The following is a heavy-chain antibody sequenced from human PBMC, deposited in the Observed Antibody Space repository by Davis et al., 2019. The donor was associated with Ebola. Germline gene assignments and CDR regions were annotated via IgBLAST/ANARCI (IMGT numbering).Heavy chain of an antibody. V-gene: IGHV1-2*02. CDR1: GYNFAIYN. Sequence: ASVKVSCKASGYNFAIYNIHWVRQARGQGLEWMGWINPNSGGSASTQKFQGRLTMTSDTSISTAYMDLSRLTSDDTAVYSCARESDAVGASTTDDAFDVWGQGTMVTVSS. CDR2: INPNSGGS. D-gene: IGHD1-26*01. J-gene: IGHJ3*01. CDR3: ARESDAVGASTTDDAFDV.